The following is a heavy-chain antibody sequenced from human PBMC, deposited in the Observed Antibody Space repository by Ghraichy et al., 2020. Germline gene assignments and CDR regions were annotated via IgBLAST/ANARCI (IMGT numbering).Heavy chain of an antibody. CDR3: AMSYLESGSSPGLVAS. D-gene: IGHD3-10*01. Sequence: SETLSLTCTVSGGSISTSNSYWGWIRQPPGKGLEWIATIYYSGTTYYNPSLQSRVTISVDTSKTQFSLKLNSVTAADTAVYYCAMSYLESGSSPGLVASWGQGTLVTVSS. CDR1: GGSISTSNSY. CDR2: IYYSGTT. J-gene: IGHJ5*01. V-gene: IGHV4-39*07.